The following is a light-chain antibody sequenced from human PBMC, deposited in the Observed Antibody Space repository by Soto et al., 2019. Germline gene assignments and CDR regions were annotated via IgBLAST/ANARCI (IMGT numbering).Light chain of an antibody. CDR1: SSDVGSYNL. Sequence: QSALTQPASVSGSPGQSITISCTGTSSDVGSYNLVSWYQQHPGKAPKLMIYEGSKRPSGASNRFSGSKSGNTASLTISGLQAEDEADYYCCSYAGSSTSLFGGGTQLTVL. CDR2: EGS. CDR3: CSYAGSSTSL. V-gene: IGLV2-23*01. J-gene: IGLJ7*01.